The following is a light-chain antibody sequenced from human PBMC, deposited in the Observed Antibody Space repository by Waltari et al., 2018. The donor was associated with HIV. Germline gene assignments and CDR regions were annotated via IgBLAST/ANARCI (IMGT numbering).Light chain of an antibody. Sequence: SYVLTQPPSVSVAPGQTARITCGGNNIGSKSVHWYQQKPGQATVLVVYDASDRPSGIPERFSGCNSGNTATLTSSRVEAGDEADYYCQVWDSSSDHVVVGGGTKLTVL. V-gene: IGLV3-21*02. J-gene: IGLJ2*01. CDR1: NIGSKS. CDR2: DAS. CDR3: QVWDSSSDHVV.